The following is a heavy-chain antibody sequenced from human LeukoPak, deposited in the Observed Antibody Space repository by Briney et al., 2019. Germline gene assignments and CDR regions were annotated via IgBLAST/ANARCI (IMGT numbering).Heavy chain of an antibody. Sequence: SETLSLTCTVSGGSISSGSYYWSWIRQPPGKGLEWIGEINYSGSTNYNPSLKSRVTISVDTSKNQFSLKLSSVTAADTAVYYCAREDITMVRGVMYNWFDPWGQGTLVTVSS. D-gene: IGHD3-10*01. CDR1: GGSISSGSYY. CDR2: INYSGST. V-gene: IGHV4-39*07. J-gene: IGHJ5*02. CDR3: AREDITMVRGVMYNWFDP.